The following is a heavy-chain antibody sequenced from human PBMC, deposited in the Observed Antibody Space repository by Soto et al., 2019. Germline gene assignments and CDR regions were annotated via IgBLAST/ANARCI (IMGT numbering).Heavy chain of an antibody. CDR2: INHSGST. Sequence: QVQLQQWGAGLLKPSETLSLTCAVYGGSFSGYYWSWIRQPPGKGLEWIGEINHSGSTNYNPSLKSRVTISVDTSKNQFSLKLSSVTAADTAVYYCARYRKWFVLEYYFDYWGQGTLVTVSS. J-gene: IGHJ4*02. CDR3: ARYRKWFVLEYYFDY. CDR1: GGSFSGYY. D-gene: IGHD3-10*01. V-gene: IGHV4-34*01.